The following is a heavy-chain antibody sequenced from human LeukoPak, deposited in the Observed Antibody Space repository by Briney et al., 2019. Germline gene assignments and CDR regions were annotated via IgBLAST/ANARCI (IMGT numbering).Heavy chain of an antibody. CDR3: AKTGYCSSASCGGFDY. Sequence: QSGGSLRLSCAASGFTFSSYAIHWVRQAPGKGLEWVAVISYDGSDKYYADSVKGRFTISRDNSKNTLYLQMNSLRAEDTAVYYCAKTGYCSSASCGGFDYWGQGTLVTVSS. CDR2: ISYDGSDK. D-gene: IGHD2-2*01. J-gene: IGHJ4*02. CDR1: GFTFSSYA. V-gene: IGHV3-30*07.